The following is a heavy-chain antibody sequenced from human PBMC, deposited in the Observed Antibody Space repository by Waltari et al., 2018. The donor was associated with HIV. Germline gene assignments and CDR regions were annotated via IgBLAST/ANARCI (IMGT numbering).Heavy chain of an antibody. CDR1: GFTCSSYE. D-gene: IGHD2-15*01. J-gene: IGHJ4*02. V-gene: IGHV3-48*03. CDR2: ISSSGGTI. Sequence: EVQLVEYGGGLVQPGGSLRLSCGAAGFTCSSYEMNWVRQAPGKGLEWVSYISSSGGTIYYADAVKGRFTISRDNAKRTLYLQMNSLRAEDTAVYYCAREKAVVADYWGQGTLVTVSS. CDR3: AREKAVVADY.